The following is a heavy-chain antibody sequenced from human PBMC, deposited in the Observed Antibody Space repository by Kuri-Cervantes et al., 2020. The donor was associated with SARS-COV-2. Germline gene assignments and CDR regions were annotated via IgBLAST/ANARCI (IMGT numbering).Heavy chain of an antibody. Sequence: LRLSCAGSGGSISSGDYYWSWIRQPPGKGLEWIGYIYYSGSTYYNPSLKSRVTISVDTSKNQFSLKLSSVTAADTAVYYCARVGDYDFWSGLYNWFDPWGQGTLVTVSS. V-gene: IGHV4-30-4*08. J-gene: IGHJ5*02. D-gene: IGHD3-3*01. CDR3: ARVGDYDFWSGLYNWFDP. CDR1: GGSISSGDYY. CDR2: IYYSGST.